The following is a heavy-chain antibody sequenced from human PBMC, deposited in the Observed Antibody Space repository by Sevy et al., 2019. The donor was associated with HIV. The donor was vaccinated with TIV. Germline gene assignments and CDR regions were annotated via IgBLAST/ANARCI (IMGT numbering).Heavy chain of an antibody. Sequence: GGSLRLSCAASGFTFDDYAMHWVRQAPGKGLEWVSGISWNSGSIGYADSVKGRFTISRDNAKNSLYLQMNSLRAEDTALYYCAKDSGGSYDYYYYYGMHVWGQGTTVTVSS. D-gene: IGHD5-18*01. CDR1: GFTFDDYA. CDR3: AKDSGGSYDYYYYYGMHV. J-gene: IGHJ6*02. CDR2: ISWNSGSI. V-gene: IGHV3-9*01.